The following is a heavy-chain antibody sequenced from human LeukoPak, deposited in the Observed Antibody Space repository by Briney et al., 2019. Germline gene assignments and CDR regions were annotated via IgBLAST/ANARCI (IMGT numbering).Heavy chain of an antibody. Sequence: GGSLRLSCAASGFTFSSCAMSWVRRAPGKGLEWVSSISGSGGNTYYAQSVKGRFSISRDNSKNTLNLQMDSLRADDTALYFCAKDPWNTAVANTNGWFDPWGQGTLVNVSS. J-gene: IGHJ5*01. CDR3: AKDPWNTAVANTNGWFDP. CDR2: ISGSGGNT. CDR1: GFTFSSCA. V-gene: IGHV3-23*01. D-gene: IGHD6-19*01.